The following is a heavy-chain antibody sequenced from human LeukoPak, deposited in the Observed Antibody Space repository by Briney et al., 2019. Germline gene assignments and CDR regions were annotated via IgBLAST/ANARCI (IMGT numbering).Heavy chain of an antibody. J-gene: IGHJ4*02. CDR3: ATTLRYPFDY. Sequence: GGSLRLSCAASGFTFSNAWMHWVRQAPGKGLVWVSRITSDGSSTSYADSVRGRFTISRDNAKNTLYLQMNSLRAEDTAVYYCATTLRYPFDYWGQGTLVTVSS. CDR1: GFTFSNAW. V-gene: IGHV3-74*01. D-gene: IGHD3-9*01. CDR2: ITSDGSST.